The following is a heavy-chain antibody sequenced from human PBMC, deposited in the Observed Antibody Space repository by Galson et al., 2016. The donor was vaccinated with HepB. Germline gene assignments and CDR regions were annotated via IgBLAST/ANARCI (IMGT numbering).Heavy chain of an antibody. V-gene: IGHV4-4*02. CDR1: GDSISTTVW. Sequence: SETLSLTCAVSGDSISTTVWWTWLRLPPGKGLEWIGEIYYTGSTNYNPSLKSRVTISVDKSKNQVSLSLTSVTAADTAVYYCATAPGITVAGIYFFDYWGQGILVTVSS. J-gene: IGHJ4*02. CDR3: ATAPGITVAGIYFFDY. CDR2: IYYTGST. D-gene: IGHD6-19*01.